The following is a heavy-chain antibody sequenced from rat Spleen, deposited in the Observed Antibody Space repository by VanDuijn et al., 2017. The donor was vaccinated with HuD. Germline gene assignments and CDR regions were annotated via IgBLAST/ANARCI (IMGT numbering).Heavy chain of an antibody. D-gene: IGHD4-4*01. CDR3: TRRGFLSDWYFDF. V-gene: IGHV5-7*01. CDR1: GFTFSDYY. CDR2: ISYDGSST. J-gene: IGHJ1*01. Sequence: EVQLVESGGGLVQPGGSLKLSCAASGFTFSDYYMAWVRQAPTKGLEWVATISYDGSSTYYRDSVKGRFTISRNNVKGTLYLQMDSLRSEDTATYFCTRRGFLSDWYFDFWGPGTMVTVSS.